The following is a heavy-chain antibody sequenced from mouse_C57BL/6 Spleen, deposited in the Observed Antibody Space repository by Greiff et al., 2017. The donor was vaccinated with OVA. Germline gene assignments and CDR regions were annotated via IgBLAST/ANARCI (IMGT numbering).Heavy chain of an antibody. V-gene: IGHV2-3*01. D-gene: IGHD2-5*01. Sequence: VMLVESGPGLVAPSPSLSITCTVSGFSLTSYGVSWVRQPPGKGLEWLGVIWGAGSTNYHSALISSLSISKYNSNRQVFLKLNSLQTDDTATYYCAKHHSNSFAYWGQGTLVTVSA. CDR1: GFSLTSYG. CDR2: IWGAGST. J-gene: IGHJ3*01. CDR3: AKHHSNSFAY.